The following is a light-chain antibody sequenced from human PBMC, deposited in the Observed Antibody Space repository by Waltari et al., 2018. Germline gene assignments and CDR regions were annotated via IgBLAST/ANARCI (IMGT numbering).Light chain of an antibody. J-gene: IGLJ2*01. CDR1: KLGDKY. V-gene: IGLV3-1*01. CDR2: KDS. CDR3: QAWDSSTGV. Sequence: SYELTQPPSVSVSPGQTASITCSGDKLGDKYACWYQHKQGQSPVLVIYKDSRRPSGIPERFSGSNSWNTATLTISGTQAMDEADYYCQAWDSSTGVFGGGTKLTVL.